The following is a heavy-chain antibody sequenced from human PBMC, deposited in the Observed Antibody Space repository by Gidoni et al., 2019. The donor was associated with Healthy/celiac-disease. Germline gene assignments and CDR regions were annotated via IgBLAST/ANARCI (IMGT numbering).Heavy chain of an antibody. J-gene: IGHJ5*02. CDR1: GFSFSSYA. CDR3: AKTWLVPEMNWFDP. CDR2: ISGSGGST. V-gene: IGHV3-23*01. D-gene: IGHD3-9*01. Sequence: VQLLASGGGFVQPGGSLRLSCAASGFSFSSYALSWVRQPPGKGLEWVSAISGSGGSTYYADSVKGRFTISRDNSKNTLYLKRNSLRAEDTAVYYCAKTWLVPEMNWFDPWGQGTLVTVSS.